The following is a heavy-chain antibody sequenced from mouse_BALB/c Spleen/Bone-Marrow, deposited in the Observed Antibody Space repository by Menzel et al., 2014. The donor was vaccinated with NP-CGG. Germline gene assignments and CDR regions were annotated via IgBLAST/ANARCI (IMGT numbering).Heavy chain of an antibody. J-gene: IGHJ2*01. Sequence: VQLKESGAELVKPGASVKLSCTASGFNIKDTHMHWVKQRPEQGLEWIGRIDPASDYTQFDSKFQGKATITADTSSNTAYLQLSSLTSEDTAVYYCATLTGTFDYWGQGTTLTVSS. CDR3: ATLTGTFDY. CDR1: GFNIKDTH. D-gene: IGHD4-1*01. CDR2: IDPASDYT. V-gene: IGHV14-3*02.